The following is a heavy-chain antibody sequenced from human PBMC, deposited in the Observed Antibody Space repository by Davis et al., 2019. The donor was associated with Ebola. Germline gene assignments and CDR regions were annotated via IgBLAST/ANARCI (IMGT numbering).Heavy chain of an antibody. CDR1: GGSVSSGSYY. J-gene: IGHJ4*02. CDR3: ARDTHPVDY. Sequence: SETLSLTCTVSGGSVSSGSYYWSWIRQPPGKGLEWIGYIYYSGSTNYNPSLKSRVTISVDTSKNQFSLRLSSVTAADTAVYYCARDTHPVDYWGQGTLVTVSS. V-gene: IGHV4-61*01. CDR2: IYYSGST.